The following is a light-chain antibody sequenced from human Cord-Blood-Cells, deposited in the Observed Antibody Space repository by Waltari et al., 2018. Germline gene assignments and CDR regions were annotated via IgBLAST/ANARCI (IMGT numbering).Light chain of an antibody. J-gene: IGKJ3*01. Sequence: EIVLKQSPATLSLSPGERATLSCRASQSVSSYLAWYQQKPGQAPRLLIYDASNRATGIPARFSGSGSGTDFTLTISSLEPEDFAVYYCQQRSNWPTFCPGTKVDIK. CDR1: QSVSSY. CDR2: DAS. CDR3: QQRSNWPT. V-gene: IGKV3-11*01.